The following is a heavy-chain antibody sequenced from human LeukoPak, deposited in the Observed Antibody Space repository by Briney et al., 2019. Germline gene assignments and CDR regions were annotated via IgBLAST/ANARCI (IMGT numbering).Heavy chain of an antibody. V-gene: IGHV3-21*01. Sequence: GGSLRLSCAASGFTFSSYRMNWVRQAPGKGLEWVSSISTSSSYIYYADSVKGRFTISRDNAKNSLYLQMNSLRVEDTAVYYCARAPSRSEQFDPWGQGTLVTVSS. CDR1: GFTFSSYR. CDR2: ISTSSSYI. J-gene: IGHJ5*02. D-gene: IGHD3-3*01. CDR3: ARAPSRSEQFDP.